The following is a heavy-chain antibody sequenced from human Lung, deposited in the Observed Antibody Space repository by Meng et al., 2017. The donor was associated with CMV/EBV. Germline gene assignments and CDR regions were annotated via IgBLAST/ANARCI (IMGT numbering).Heavy chain of an antibody. CDR2: TYYKSKWYN. J-gene: IGHJ5*02. CDR1: GDNVSSNSAA. CDR3: ARYLNYYDSSGNYYVGWLDP. Sequence: SQXXSLTXAISGDNVSSNSAAWNWIRQSPSRGLEWLGRTYYKSKWYNDFAPAVKSRITFNPDTSKNQLSLHLTSVTPEDTAVYYCARYLNYYDSSGNYYVGWLDPWXQGTLVTVSS. V-gene: IGHV6-1*01. D-gene: IGHD3-22*01.